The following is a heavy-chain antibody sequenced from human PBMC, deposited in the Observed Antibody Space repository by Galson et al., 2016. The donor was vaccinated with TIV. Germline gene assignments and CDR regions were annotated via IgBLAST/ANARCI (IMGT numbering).Heavy chain of an antibody. Sequence: PALVKPTQTLTLTCTFSGFSLTTDGMCVNWIRQPPGKALEWLARIDWDDDKSYTSSLKTRLTISKDTSKNQVVLTMTNMDPVDSATYYCARISGYYDSSGHPIPRRFYFWGQGALVTVSS. D-gene: IGHD3-22*01. V-gene: IGHV2-70*11. CDR3: ARISGYYDSSGHPIPRRFYF. CDR2: IDWDDDK. J-gene: IGHJ4*02. CDR1: GFSLTTDGMC.